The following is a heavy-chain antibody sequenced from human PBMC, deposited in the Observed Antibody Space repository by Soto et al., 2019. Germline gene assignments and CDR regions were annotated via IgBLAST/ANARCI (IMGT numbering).Heavy chain of an antibody. Sequence: EVQLLESGGGLVQPGGSLRLSCAASGFTFSSYSMTWVRQAPGKGLEWVSDISGSGDNTYYADSVKGRFTMSRDNSKNTLDLQMNSLRAEDTALYYCAKRERWPASGPYWGQGTLVTVSS. CDR3: AKRERWPASGPY. CDR2: ISGSGDNT. V-gene: IGHV3-23*01. D-gene: IGHD4-17*01. J-gene: IGHJ4*02. CDR1: GFTFSSYS.